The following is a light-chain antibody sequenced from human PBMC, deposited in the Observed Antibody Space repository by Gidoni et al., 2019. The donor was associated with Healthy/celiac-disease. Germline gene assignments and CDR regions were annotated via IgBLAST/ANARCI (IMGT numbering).Light chain of an antibody. J-gene: IGKJ1*01. CDR1: QSISSY. CDR3: QQNYSTPRT. V-gene: IGKV1-39*01. Sequence: DIQMTQSPSSLSASVGDRVTITCWASQSISSYLNWYQQKPGKAPKLLIYAASILQSGVPSRCSSSGCGTDFTLTISSQQPEDFATYYCQQNYSTPRTFGQGTKVEIK. CDR2: AAS.